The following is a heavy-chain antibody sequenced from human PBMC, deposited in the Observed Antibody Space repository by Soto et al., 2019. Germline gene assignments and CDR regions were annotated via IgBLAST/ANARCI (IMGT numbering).Heavy chain of an antibody. CDR1: GGSVSSGSYS. Sequence: SETLSLTCTLSGGSVSSGSYSWGWVRQPPGKGLEWIGYIYYSGSTNYNPSLKSRVTIPVDTSKNQFSLKLSSVTAADTAVYYCARERAYYYDSSGYYLGYFDYWGQGTLVTVSS. V-gene: IGHV4-61*01. D-gene: IGHD3-22*01. CDR2: IYYSGST. J-gene: IGHJ4*02. CDR3: ARERAYYYDSSGYYLGYFDY.